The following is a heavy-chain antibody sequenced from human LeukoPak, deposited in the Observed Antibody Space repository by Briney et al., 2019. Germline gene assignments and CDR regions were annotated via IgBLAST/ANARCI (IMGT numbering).Heavy chain of an antibody. D-gene: IGHD3-22*01. CDR1: GGSISSSSYY. CDR2: IYYSGST. Sequence: SETLSLTCTVSGGSISSSSYYWGWIRQPPGKGLEWIGSIYYSGSTYYNPSLKSRVTISVDTSKNQFSLKLSSVTAADTAVYYCARHEVDYYDSSGYYRTGGFDYWGQGTLVTVSS. CDR3: ARHEVDYYDSSGYYRTGGFDY. V-gene: IGHV4-39*01. J-gene: IGHJ4*02.